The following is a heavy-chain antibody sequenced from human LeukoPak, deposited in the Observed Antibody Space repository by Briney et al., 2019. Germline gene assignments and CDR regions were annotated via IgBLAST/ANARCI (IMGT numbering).Heavy chain of an antibody. D-gene: IGHD3-22*01. CDR2: IYYSGST. Sequence: SETLSLTCIVSGGSTSSSSYYWGWLRQPPGKGLEWIGYIYYSGSTNYNPSLKSPVTMSVDTSKHQFSRKLSSVTAADTAVYYCAKDGVNYYDISGYDIWGQGTLVTVSS. CDR3: AKDGVNYYDISGYDI. CDR1: GGSTSSSSYY. J-gene: IGHJ4*02. V-gene: IGHV4-61*01.